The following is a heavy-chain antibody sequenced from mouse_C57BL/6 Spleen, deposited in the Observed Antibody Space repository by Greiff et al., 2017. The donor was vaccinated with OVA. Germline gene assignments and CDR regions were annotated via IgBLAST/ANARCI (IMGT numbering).Heavy chain of an antibody. D-gene: IGHD2-3*01. CDR1: GYTFTSYW. CDR3: ARWGGYFYAMDY. J-gene: IGHJ4*01. Sequence: QVQLQQSGAELVKPGASVKMSCKASGYTFTSYWITWVKQRPGQGLEWIGDIYPGSGSTNYNEKFKSKATLTVDTSSSTAYMQLSSLTSEDSAVYYCARWGGYFYAMDYWGQGTSVTVSS. V-gene: IGHV1-55*01. CDR2: IYPGSGST.